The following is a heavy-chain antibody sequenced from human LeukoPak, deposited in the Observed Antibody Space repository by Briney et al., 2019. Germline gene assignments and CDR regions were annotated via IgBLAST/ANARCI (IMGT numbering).Heavy chain of an antibody. CDR3: ARHSSSGYSY. CDR2: IYYSGST. Sequence: SETLSLTCTVSGGSISSSGYYWGWIRQPPGKGLEWIGSIYYSGSTYYNPSLKSRVTISVDTSKNQFSLKLSSVTAADTAVYYCARHSSSGYSYWGQGTLVTVSS. D-gene: IGHD3-22*01. V-gene: IGHV4-39*01. CDR1: GGSISSSGYY. J-gene: IGHJ4*02.